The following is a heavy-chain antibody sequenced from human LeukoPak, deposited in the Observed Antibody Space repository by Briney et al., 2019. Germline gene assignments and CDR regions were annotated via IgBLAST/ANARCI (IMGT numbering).Heavy chain of an antibody. Sequence: GGSLRLSCAASGFTFTSYGMHWVRQAPGRGLEWVANIKQDGSEKYYVDSVEGRFTISRDNAKNSLYLQMNSLRAEDTAVYYCARPYIVGATSAFDYWGQGTLVTVSS. CDR2: IKQDGSEK. CDR3: ARPYIVGATSAFDY. CDR1: GFTFTSYG. V-gene: IGHV3-7*01. D-gene: IGHD1-26*01. J-gene: IGHJ4*02.